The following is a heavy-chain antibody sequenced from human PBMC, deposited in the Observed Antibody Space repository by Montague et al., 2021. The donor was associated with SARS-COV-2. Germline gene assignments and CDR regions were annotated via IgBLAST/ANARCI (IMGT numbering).Heavy chain of an antibody. J-gene: IGHJ4*02. Sequence: SETLSLTCSVSGDSISHSSFYWGWVRQPPGKGLEWIGRIYYSGSSSYNPSLESRVTISVDTSENQFSLKLRSVIAADAAVHYCARLLPDGTVVATDIPFDSWGQGTLVTVSS. V-gene: IGHV4-39*01. CDR3: ARLLPDGTVVATDIPFDS. CDR1: GDSISHSSFY. CDR2: IYYSGSS. D-gene: IGHD2-21*02.